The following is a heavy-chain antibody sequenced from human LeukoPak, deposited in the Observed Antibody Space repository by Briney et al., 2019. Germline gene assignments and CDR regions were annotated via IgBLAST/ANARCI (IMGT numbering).Heavy chain of an antibody. J-gene: IGHJ4*02. V-gene: IGHV3-72*01. Sequence: GGSLRLSCAASGFTFSDHYMDWVRQAPGKGLEWVARTRNKANSHTTEYAASVKGRFTIPRGDSKNSLYLQMNSLKTEDTAVYYCARNYYDGSTYYFDYWGQGTLVTVSS. CDR3: ARNYYDGSTYYFDY. CDR2: TRNKANSHTT. CDR1: GFTFSDHY. D-gene: IGHD3-22*01.